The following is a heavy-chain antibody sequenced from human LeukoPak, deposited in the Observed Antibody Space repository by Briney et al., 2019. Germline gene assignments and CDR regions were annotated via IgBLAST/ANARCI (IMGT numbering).Heavy chain of an antibody. CDR1: GFPFSSYS. V-gene: IGHV3-21*06. J-gene: IGHJ4*02. CDR3: ARKRPNYFDY. CDR2: ISSSSSYI. Sequence: PGGSLRLSCAASGFPFSSYSMNWVRQLPGKGLEWVSSISSSSSYIYYADSVKGRSTISRDNAENSLYLQMNSLRAEDTALYYCARKRPNYFDYWGQGTLVTVSS.